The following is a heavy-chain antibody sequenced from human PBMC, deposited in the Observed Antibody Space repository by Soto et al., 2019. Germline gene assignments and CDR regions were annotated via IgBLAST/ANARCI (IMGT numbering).Heavy chain of an antibody. V-gene: IGHV1-46*01. J-gene: IGHJ3*02. D-gene: IGHD2-21*02. Sequence: ASVKVSCKASGYTFTSYYMHWVRQAPGQGLEWMGIINPSGGSTSYAQKFQGRVTMTRDTHTSTVYMELSSLRSEDTAVYYCARDPQMEYCGGDCYSVVGDASDIWGQGTMV. CDR2: INPSGGST. CDR3: ARDPQMEYCGGDCYSVVGDASDI. CDR1: GYTFTSYY.